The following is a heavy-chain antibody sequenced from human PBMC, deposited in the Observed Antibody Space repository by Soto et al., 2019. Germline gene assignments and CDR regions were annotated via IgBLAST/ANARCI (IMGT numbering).Heavy chain of an antibody. CDR1: GFTFGDYA. CDR3: TTPADRRYSYGKYYYYYYGMDV. Sequence: GGSLRLSCTASGFTFGDYAMSWFRQAPGKGLERVGFIRSKAYGGTTEYAASVKGRFTISRDDSKSIAYLQMNSLKTEDTAVYYCTTPADRRYSYGKYYYYYYGMDVWGQGTTVTVSS. D-gene: IGHD5-18*01. J-gene: IGHJ6*02. CDR2: IRSKAYGGTT. V-gene: IGHV3-49*03.